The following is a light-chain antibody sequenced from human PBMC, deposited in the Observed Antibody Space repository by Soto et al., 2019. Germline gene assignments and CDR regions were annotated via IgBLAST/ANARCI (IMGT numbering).Light chain of an antibody. CDR3: QQYNHCLWT. Sequence: EIVMTQSPATLSVSPGERATLSCRASQSVSRNVAGYQQKPGQAPMLLIHDASTRATGISVRFSASGSGTEFTLTVSSLQSEDFAVYYCQQYNHCLWTFGQGPEVEIK. J-gene: IGKJ1*01. CDR2: DAS. V-gene: IGKV3-15*01. CDR1: QSVSRN.